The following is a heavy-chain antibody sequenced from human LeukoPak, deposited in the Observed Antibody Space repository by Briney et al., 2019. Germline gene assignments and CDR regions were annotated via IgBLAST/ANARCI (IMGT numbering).Heavy chain of an antibody. Sequence: ASVKVSCKXSGYTFSDYHIHWLRQSSGQGLEWMGWSNPSSGGTNYAEKFHGRVTMTRDTSTNTAYMELSRLRSDDTAVYFCTRVRALAAAGTGARYFQDWGQGTLVTVSS. D-gene: IGHD6-13*01. V-gene: IGHV1-2*02. CDR3: TRVRALAAAGTGARYFQD. CDR2: SNPSSGGT. J-gene: IGHJ1*01. CDR1: GYTFSDYH.